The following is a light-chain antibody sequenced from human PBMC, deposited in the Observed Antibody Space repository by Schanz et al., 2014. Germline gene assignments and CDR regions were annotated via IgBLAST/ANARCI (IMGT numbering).Light chain of an antibody. J-gene: IGKJ5*01. Sequence: EIVMTQSPATLSVSPGDRATLSCRASQTISRNVAWYQQKPGQAPRLLIYGASTRATGVPARFSGGGSGTEFTLTISSLQSEDFATYYCQQSYSTWRTFGQGTRLEIK. CDR3: QQSYSTWRT. V-gene: IGKV3-15*01. CDR2: GAS. CDR1: QTISRN.